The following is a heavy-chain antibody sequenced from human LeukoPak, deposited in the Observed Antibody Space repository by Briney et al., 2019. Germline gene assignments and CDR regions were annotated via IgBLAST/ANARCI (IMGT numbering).Heavy chain of an antibody. D-gene: IGHD2-2*01. J-gene: IGHJ6*02. CDR1: GYTFTSYG. V-gene: IGHV1-18*01. Sequence: ASVKVPCKASGYTFTSYGISWVRQAPGQGLEWMGWISADNGNTNYAQKLQGRVTMTTDTSTSTAYMELRSLRSDDTAVYYCASLYCSSTSCDPDYGMDVWGQGTTVTVSS. CDR3: ASLYCSSTSCDPDYGMDV. CDR2: ISADNGNT.